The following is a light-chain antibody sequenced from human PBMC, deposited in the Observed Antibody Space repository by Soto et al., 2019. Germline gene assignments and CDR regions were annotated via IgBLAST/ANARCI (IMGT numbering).Light chain of an antibody. V-gene: IGKV3-20*01. CDR3: HQYAIPPWT. J-gene: IGKJ1*01. CDR1: QRFYSNF. CDR2: GVS. Sequence: EVVLTQSPGTLSLSPGDRATLSCRASQRFYSNFLAWHQQKPGQAPRLLIYGVSTRATGIPDRFSGSRSGTDFTLTISRLEPEDFAVYFCHQYAIPPWTFGLGTKVEI.